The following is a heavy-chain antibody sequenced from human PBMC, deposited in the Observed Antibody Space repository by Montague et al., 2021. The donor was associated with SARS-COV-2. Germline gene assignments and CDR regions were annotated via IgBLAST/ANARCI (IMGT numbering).Heavy chain of an antibody. CDR3: ARGGRQWLVIDPRYYFDY. Sequence: SETLSLTCAVYGGSFSGYHWSWIRQPPGKGLEWIGEINHSGSTNYNPSLKSRVTISVDTSKNQFSLKLSSVTAADTAVYYRARGGRQWLVIDPRYYFDYWGQGTLVTVSS. J-gene: IGHJ4*01. D-gene: IGHD6-19*01. CDR2: INHSGST. CDR1: GGSFSGYH. V-gene: IGHV4-34*01.